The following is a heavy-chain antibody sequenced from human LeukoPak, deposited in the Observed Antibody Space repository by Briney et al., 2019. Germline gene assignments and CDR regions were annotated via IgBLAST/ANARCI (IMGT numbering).Heavy chain of an antibody. D-gene: IGHD2-2*02. V-gene: IGHV4-39*02. Sequence: SETLSLTCTVSGGSISSSSYYWGWIRQHPGKGLEWIGSIYYSGSTYYNPSLKSRVTISVDTSTNQFSLKLSSVTAADTAVYYCAREGDYCSSTSCYKGFAYWGQGTLVTVSS. CDR3: AREGDYCSSTSCYKGFAY. CDR2: IYYSGST. J-gene: IGHJ4*02. CDR1: GGSISSSSYY.